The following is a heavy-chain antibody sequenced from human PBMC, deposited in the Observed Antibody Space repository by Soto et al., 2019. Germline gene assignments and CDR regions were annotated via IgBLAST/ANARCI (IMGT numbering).Heavy chain of an antibody. J-gene: IGHJ5*02. CDR2: ISYDGNTK. Sequence: QVHLAESGGGVVQPGRSLRLSCAASGFTFSNYPMNWVRQAPGKGLEWVAVISYDGNTKHYADSVKGRCTISRDNPRNTLYPQMNSLRVGDTAVYYCARKVSLGVAAAGDFEPWGQGAQVTVSS. V-gene: IGHV3-30*04. D-gene: IGHD6-25*01. CDR1: GFTFSNYP. CDR3: ARKVSLGVAAAGDFEP.